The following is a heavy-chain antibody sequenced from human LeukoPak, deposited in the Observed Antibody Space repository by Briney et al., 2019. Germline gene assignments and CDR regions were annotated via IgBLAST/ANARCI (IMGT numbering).Heavy chain of an antibody. CDR2: LNQDGSER. Sequence: GGSLPLSCVASGFTFSSYWMSWVRQTPGKGLEWVAHLNQDGSERYYVDSVKGRFTISRENVKNSLYLQMNSLRAEDTAVYYCAKCGTGSNFDYWVQGMLVTVSS. CDR3: AKCGTGSNFDY. V-gene: IGHV3-7*02. D-gene: IGHD3-10*01. CDR1: GFTFSSYW. J-gene: IGHJ4*02.